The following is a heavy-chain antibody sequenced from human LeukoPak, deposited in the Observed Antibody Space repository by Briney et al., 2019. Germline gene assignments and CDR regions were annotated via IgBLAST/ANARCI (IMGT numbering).Heavy chain of an antibody. CDR1: GYTFTIYY. CDR3: ARTTMLDY. V-gene: IGHV1-2*02. J-gene: IGHJ4*02. Sequence: SSLKVSCTASGYTFTIYYIHWVRQAPGQGLEWMGWINTNSGGTNYAQNFQGRVTMTTDTSISTAYMALSSLTSDDTAVYYCARTTMLDYWGQGTLVTVSS. CDR2: INTNSGGT. D-gene: IGHD4-11*01.